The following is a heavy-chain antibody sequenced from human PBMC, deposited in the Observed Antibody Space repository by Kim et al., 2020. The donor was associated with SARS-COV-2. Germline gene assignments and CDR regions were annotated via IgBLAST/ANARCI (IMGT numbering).Heavy chain of an antibody. V-gene: IGHV4-59*08. CDR3: ARHYNIGGYYYH. Sequence: SETLSLTCTVSGGSISSYYWSWIRQPPGKGLEWIGYIFFSGSTDYNPSLKSRVTISVDTANSQFSLKLTSVTAADTAMYYCARHYNIGGYYYHWGQGTLV. CDR1: GGSISSYY. CDR2: IFFSGST. D-gene: IGHD3-22*01. J-gene: IGHJ5*02.